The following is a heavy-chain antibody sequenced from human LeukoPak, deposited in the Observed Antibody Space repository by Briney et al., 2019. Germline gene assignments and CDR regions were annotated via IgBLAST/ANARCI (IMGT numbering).Heavy chain of an antibody. CDR1: GFTFSSYA. CDR3: ARAPYDFWSGYIFDY. CDR2: ISYDGSNK. Sequence: PGGSLRLSCAASGFTFSSYAMSWVRQAPGKGLEWVAVISYDGSNKYYADSVKGRFTISRDNSKNTLYLQMNSLRAEDTAVYYCARAPYDFWSGYIFDYWGQGTLVTVSS. J-gene: IGHJ4*02. V-gene: IGHV3-30-3*01. D-gene: IGHD3-3*01.